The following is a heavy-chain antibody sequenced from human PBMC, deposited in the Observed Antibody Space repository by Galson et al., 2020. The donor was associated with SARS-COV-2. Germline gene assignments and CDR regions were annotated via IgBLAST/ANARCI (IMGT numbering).Heavy chain of an antibody. CDR3: ARLPYYYGSGSYYYYGMDV. D-gene: IGHD3-10*01. CDR1: GYSFTSYW. J-gene: IGHJ6*02. CDR2: IYPGDSHT. Sequence: GESLKLSCQGSGYSFTSYWIGWVRQMPGKGLEWMGIIYPGDSHTRYSPSFPGQLTISADKSISTAYLQWSSLKASDTAMYYCARLPYYYGSGSYYYYGMDVWGQGTTVTVSS. V-gene: IGHV5-51*01.